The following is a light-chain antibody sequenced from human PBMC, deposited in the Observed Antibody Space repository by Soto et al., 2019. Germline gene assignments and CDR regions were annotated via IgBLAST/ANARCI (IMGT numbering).Light chain of an antibody. Sequence: DIQLTQSPSSLSASVGDRVTITCQASPDINNYLNWYQQKPGKAPKLLIFDASSVETGVPSRFSGSGSGTHFTFTISSLEPADIATYHCQQYEDLPLTFGGGTRVELK. CDR1: PDINNY. CDR3: QQYEDLPLT. V-gene: IGKV1-33*01. J-gene: IGKJ4*01. CDR2: DAS.